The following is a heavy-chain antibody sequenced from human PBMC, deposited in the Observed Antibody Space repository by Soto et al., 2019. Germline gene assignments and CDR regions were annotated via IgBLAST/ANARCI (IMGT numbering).Heavy chain of an antibody. CDR3: ARHAGWRYYGSGSYYIDY. CDR2: IYYSGST. CDR1: GGSISSSSYY. D-gene: IGHD3-10*01. V-gene: IGHV4-39*01. Sequence: QLQLQESGPGLVKPSETLSITCTVSGGSISSSSYYWGWIRQPPGKGLEWIGSIYYSGSTYYNPSLKSRVTISVDTSKNQFSLKLSSVTAADTAVYYCARHAGWRYYGSGSYYIDYWGQGTLVTVSS. J-gene: IGHJ4*02.